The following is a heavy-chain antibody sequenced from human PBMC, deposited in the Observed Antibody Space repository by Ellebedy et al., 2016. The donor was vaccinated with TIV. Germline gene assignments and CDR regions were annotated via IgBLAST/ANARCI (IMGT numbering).Heavy chain of an antibody. J-gene: IGHJ5*02. CDR3: ARGHNRFDL. CDR2: ISSGGT. CDR1: GGSISSGSYY. Sequence: SETLSLTXTVSGGSISSGSYYWSWVRQPAGKGLEWIGRISSGGTSYNPSLRSRVTMSVDTSKNQFSLRLTSVMAADAAVYYCARGHNRFDLWGQGTLVIVSS. V-gene: IGHV4-61*02.